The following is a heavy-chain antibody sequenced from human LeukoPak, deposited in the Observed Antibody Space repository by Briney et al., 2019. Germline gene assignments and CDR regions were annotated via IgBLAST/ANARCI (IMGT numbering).Heavy chain of an antibody. J-gene: IGHJ5*02. V-gene: IGHV4-34*01. CDR1: GGSFSGYY. CDR3: ARYATIFGVVIGFDP. D-gene: IGHD3-3*01. CDR2: INHSGST. Sequence: PSETLSLTCAVYGGSFSGYYWSWIRQPPGKGLEGSGEINHSGSTNYIPSLKSRVTISVHTSKNQSSLKLSSVTAADTAVYYCARYATIFGVVIGFDPWGQGTLVTVSS.